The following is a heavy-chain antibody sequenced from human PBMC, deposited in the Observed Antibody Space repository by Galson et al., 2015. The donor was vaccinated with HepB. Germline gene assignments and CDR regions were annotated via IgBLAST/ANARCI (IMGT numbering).Heavy chain of an antibody. CDR1: GFTFSRYG. J-gene: IGHJ4*03. CDR3: AREAHIAAPASFDV. Sequence: SLRLSCAASGFTFSRYGMHWVRQVPGKGLEWVALTWHDGSRSSYADSVKGRFTIARDNSQNTLYLHMADLRAEDTALYYCAREAHIAAPASFDVWGQGTLVTVSS. CDR2: TWHDGSRS. D-gene: IGHD3-9*01. V-gene: IGHV3-33*08.